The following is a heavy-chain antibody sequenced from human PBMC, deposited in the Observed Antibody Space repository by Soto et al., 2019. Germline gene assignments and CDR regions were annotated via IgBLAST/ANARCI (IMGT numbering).Heavy chain of an antibody. CDR2: IKQDGSEK. V-gene: IGHV3-7*01. J-gene: IGHJ4*02. CDR3: ARNSRSISSSWPYYFDY. CDR1: GFTFSSYW. D-gene: IGHD6-13*01. Sequence: EVQLVESGGGLVQPGGSLRLSCAASGFTFSSYWMSWVRQAPGKGREWVANIKQDGSEKYYVDSVKGRFTISRDNAKNSLYLQMNSLRAEDTAVYYCARNSRSISSSWPYYFDYWGQGTLVTVSS.